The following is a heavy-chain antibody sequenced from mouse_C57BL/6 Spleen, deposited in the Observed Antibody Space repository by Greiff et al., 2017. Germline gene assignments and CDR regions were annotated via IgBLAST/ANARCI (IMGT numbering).Heavy chain of an antibody. CDR3: AGHEDRVYGCDGFDY. Sequence: QVQLQQSGAELVKPGASVKLSCKASGYTFTEYTIHWVKQRSGQGLEWIGWFYPGSGSIKYNEKFKDKATLTADKSSSTVYMELSRLTSEGSAVYFCAGHEDRVYGCDGFDYWGQGTTLTVSS. D-gene: IGHD2-2*01. V-gene: IGHV1-62-2*01. CDR2: FYPGSGSI. CDR1: GYTFTEYT. J-gene: IGHJ2*01.